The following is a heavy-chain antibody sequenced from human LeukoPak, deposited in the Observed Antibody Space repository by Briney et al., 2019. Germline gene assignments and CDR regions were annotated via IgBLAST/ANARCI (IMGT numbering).Heavy chain of an antibody. D-gene: IGHD3-10*01. J-gene: IGHJ3*02. Sequence: ASVKVSCKASGYTFTSYAMNWVRQAPGQGLEWMGWINTNTGNPTYAQGFTGRFVFSLDTSVSTAYLQISSLKAEDTAVYYCARRLLWFGELLVVPDAFDIWGQRTMVTVSS. CDR2: INTNTGNP. CDR3: ARRLLWFGELLVVPDAFDI. V-gene: IGHV7-4-1*02. CDR1: GYTFTSYA.